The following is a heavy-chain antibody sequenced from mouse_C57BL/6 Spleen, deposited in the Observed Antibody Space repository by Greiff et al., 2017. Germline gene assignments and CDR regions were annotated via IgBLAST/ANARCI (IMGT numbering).Heavy chain of an antibody. CDR1: GFTFSDYY. D-gene: IGHD2-4*01. CDR2: INYDGSST. CDR3: ARAGDYDDYAMDY. Sequence: EVQVVESEGGLVQPGSSMKLSCTASGFTFSDYYMAWVRQVPEKGLEWVANINYDGSSTYYLDSLKSRFIISRDNAKNILYLQMSSLKSEDTATYYCARAGDYDDYAMDYWGQGTSVTVSS. V-gene: IGHV5-16*01. J-gene: IGHJ4*01.